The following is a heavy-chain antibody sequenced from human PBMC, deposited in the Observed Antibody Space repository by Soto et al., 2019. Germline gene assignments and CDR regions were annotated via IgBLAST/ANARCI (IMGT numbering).Heavy chain of an antibody. CDR1: GFTFSSYA. V-gene: IGHV3-30-3*01. Sequence: QVQLVESGGGVVQPGRSLRLSCAASGFTFSSYAMHWVRQAPGKGLEWVAVISYDGSNKYYADSVKGRFTISRDNSKNTLYLQMNSLRAEDTAVYYWARAGSSGDYFDYWGQGPLVTVSS. J-gene: IGHJ4*02. D-gene: IGHD6-19*01. CDR2: ISYDGSNK. CDR3: ARAGSSGDYFDY.